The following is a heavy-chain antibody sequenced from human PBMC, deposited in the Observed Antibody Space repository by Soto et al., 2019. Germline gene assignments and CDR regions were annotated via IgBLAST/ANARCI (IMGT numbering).Heavy chain of an antibody. CDR3: ARVIYDSSGYHY. CDR2: IIPIFGTA. V-gene: IGHV1-69*06. CDR1: GATLRSYP. Sequence: SMKVSWHSSGATLRSYPMSSVRQAPGQGLEWMGGIIPIFGTANYAQKFQGRVTITADKSTSTAYMELSSLRSEDTAVYYCARVIYDSSGYHYWGQGTTVTVSS. J-gene: IGHJ6*02. D-gene: IGHD3-22*01.